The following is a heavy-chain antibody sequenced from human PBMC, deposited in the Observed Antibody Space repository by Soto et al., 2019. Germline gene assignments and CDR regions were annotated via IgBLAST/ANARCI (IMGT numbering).Heavy chain of an antibody. D-gene: IGHD4-17*01. CDR1: GGYISSYY. V-gene: IGHV4-59*08. CDR3: ARRYGYYFDY. CDR2: IYYSGST. J-gene: IGHJ4*02. Sequence: PSETLSLTCTVSGGYISSYYWSWVRQPPGKGLEWIGYIYYSGSTNYNPSLKSRVTISVDTSKNQLSLKLSSVTAADTAVYYCARRYGYYFDYWGQVTLVTVS.